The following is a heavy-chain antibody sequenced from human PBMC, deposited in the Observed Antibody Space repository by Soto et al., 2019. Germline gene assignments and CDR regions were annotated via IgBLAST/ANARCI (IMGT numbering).Heavy chain of an antibody. CDR2: IDPSYSQT. D-gene: IGHD3-22*01. J-gene: IGHJ4*02. CDR1: GYXFHGSW. V-gene: IGHV5-10-1*01. CDR3: ARQIYDSDTGPNFQDCFDS. Sequence: LKLSIKCSGYXFHGSWLTWVRHTPGKGLELIGLIDPSYSQTYYSPSLVGHVTSSHTKSITTVFMQWSSLRASDTAMYYCARQIYDSDTGPNFQDCFDSWGQGTPGTVS.